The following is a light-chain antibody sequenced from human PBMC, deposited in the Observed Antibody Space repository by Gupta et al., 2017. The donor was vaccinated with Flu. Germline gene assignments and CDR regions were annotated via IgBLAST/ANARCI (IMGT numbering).Light chain of an antibody. V-gene: IGLV1-44*01. CDR2: SNN. CDR3: ATWDGSLKGWL. J-gene: IGLJ2*01. CDR1: NSNIGSKT. Sequence: QSVLTQPPSASGTPGQRVTISCSGSNSNIGSKTVSWYQKFPGTAPRLVIYSNNKRPSGVTDRFSGSKAGTNASLAVSGLQSEEEADDYCATWDGSLKGWLFGGGTKL.